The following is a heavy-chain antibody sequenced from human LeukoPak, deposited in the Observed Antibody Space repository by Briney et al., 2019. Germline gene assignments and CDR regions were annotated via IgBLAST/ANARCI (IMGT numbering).Heavy chain of an antibody. V-gene: IGHV1-69-2*01. CDR3: ATFPYYHDSSGYYGDY. J-gene: IGHJ4*02. Sequence: ASVKVSCKVSGYTFTDYYMHWVQQAPGKGLEWMRLVDPEDGETIYAEKFQGRVTITADTSTDTVDMELSSLRSEDTAVYYCATFPYYHDSSGYYGDYWGQGTLVTVSS. CDR1: GYTFTDYY. D-gene: IGHD3-22*01. CDR2: VDPEDGET.